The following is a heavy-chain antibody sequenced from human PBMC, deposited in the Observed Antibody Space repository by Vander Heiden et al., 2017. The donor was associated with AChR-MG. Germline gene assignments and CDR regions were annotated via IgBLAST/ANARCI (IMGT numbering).Heavy chain of an antibody. CDR3: ARNRFDDFWSGFYYYGMDV. V-gene: IGHV4-34*01. J-gene: IGHJ6*02. CDR2: INHSGST. Sequence: QVQLQQWGAGLLKPSETLSLTCAVYGGSFSGYYWSWIRQPPGKGLEWIGEINHSGSTNYNPSLKSRVTISVDTSKNQFSLKLSSVTAADTAVYYCARNRFDDFWSGFYYYGMDVWGQGTTVTVSS. CDR1: GGSFSGYY. D-gene: IGHD3-3*01.